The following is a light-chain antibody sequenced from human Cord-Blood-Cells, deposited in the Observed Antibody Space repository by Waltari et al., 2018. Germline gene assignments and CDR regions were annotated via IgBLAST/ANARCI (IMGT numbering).Light chain of an antibody. J-gene: IGLJ3*02. CDR1: SSDVGGYNY. CDR2: DGS. V-gene: IGLV2-14*01. CDR3: SSYTSSSTWV. Sequence: QSALTPPSSASGSPVPSITLSCTGTSSDVGGYNYVSWYQQHPGNAPKLMIYDGSNRPSGVSNSFSGSKSGNTASLTISGLQAEDEADYYCSSYTSSSTWVFGGGTKLTVL.